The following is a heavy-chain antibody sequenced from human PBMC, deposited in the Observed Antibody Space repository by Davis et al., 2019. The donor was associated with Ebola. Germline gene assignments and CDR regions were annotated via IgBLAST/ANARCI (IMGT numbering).Heavy chain of an antibody. CDR1: GGSFSGYY. D-gene: IGHD3-3*01. Sequence: GSLRLSCAVYGGSFSGYYWSWIRQPPGKGLDWIGSIYYSGSNYYNQSLKSRVTISVDTSKNQFSLKLSAVTAADTAVYYCARAGGFLEWLYFDYWGQGTLVTVSS. J-gene: IGHJ4*02. CDR3: ARAGGFLEWLYFDY. V-gene: IGHV4-34*01. CDR2: IYYSGSN.